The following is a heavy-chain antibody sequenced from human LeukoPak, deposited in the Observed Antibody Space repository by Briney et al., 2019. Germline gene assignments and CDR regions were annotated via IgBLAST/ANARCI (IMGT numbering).Heavy chain of an antibody. CDR1: GGSISSGDYY. V-gene: IGHV4-30-4*01. CDR2: IYYSGST. Sequence: SETLSLTCTVSGGSISSGDYYWSWIRQPPGKGLEWIGYIYYSGSTYYNPSLKSRVTISVDTSKNQFSLKLSSVTAAGTAVYYCARAQGYCSSTSCFNWFDPWGQGTLVTVSS. CDR3: ARAQGYCSSTSCFNWFDP. J-gene: IGHJ5*02. D-gene: IGHD2-2*01.